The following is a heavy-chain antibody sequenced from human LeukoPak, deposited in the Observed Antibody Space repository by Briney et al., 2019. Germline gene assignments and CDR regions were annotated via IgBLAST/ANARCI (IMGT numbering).Heavy chain of an antibody. J-gene: IGHJ4*02. CDR3: ARDPRVWPNDY. Sequence: GGSLRLSCAASGFTFDDYGMSWVRQAPGKGLEGVCGINWNGGSTGYADSVKGRFTISRDNAKNSLYLQMNSLRAEDTALYYCARDPRVWPNDYWGQGTLVTVSS. CDR2: INWNGGST. D-gene: IGHD2-21*01. V-gene: IGHV3-20*04. CDR1: GFTFDDYG.